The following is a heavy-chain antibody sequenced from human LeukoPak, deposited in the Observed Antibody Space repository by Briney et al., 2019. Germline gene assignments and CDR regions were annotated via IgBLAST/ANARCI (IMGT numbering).Heavy chain of an antibody. CDR2: INTNTGNP. CDR1: GYTFTNYT. D-gene: IGHD3-22*01. J-gene: IGHJ4*02. CDR3: ARAPPRRHYYDSSGYVY. Sequence: GASVKVSCKASGYTFTNYTMNWVRQAPGQGLEWMGWINTNTGNPTYAQGFTGRFVFSLDTSVSTAYLQISSLKAEDTAVYYCARAPPRRHYYDSSGYVYWGQGTLVSVSS. V-gene: IGHV7-4-1*02.